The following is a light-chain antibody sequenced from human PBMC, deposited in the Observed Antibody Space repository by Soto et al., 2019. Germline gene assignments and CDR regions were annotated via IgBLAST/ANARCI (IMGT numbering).Light chain of an antibody. CDR1: QGISSY. Sequence: AIRMTQSPSSFSASTGDRVTITCRASQGISSYLAWYQQKPGKAPKLLIYAASTLQSGVPSRFSGSGSGTDFTLTISCLQSEDFATYYWQQYYSYPQLTFGGGTKVEIK. V-gene: IGKV1-8*01. J-gene: IGKJ4*01. CDR2: AAS. CDR3: QQYYSYPQLT.